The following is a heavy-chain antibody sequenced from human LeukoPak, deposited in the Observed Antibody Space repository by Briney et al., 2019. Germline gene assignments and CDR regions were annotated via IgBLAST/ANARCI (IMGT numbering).Heavy chain of an antibody. Sequence: GGSLRLSCVMNDGVSWYRQAPGKGLEWVSSITNSGGSTYYADSVTGRFTVSRDNSKNTLYLQMNSLRAEDTAVYYCAKDSSVGLVRGYYYGMDVWGQGTTVTVSS. D-gene: IGHD6-19*01. CDR3: AKDSSVGLVRGYYYGMDV. V-gene: IGHV3-23*01. J-gene: IGHJ6*02. CDR1: DG. CDR2: ITNSGGST.